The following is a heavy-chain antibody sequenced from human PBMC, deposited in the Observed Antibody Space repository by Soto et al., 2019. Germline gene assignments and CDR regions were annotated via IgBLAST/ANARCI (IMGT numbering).Heavy chain of an antibody. J-gene: IGHJ3*02. CDR3: AKPDVVAANDAFDI. CDR2: IYYSGST. V-gene: IGHV4-39*01. CDR1: GGSISSSSYY. Sequence: QLQLQESGPGLVKPSETLSLTCTVSGGSISSSSYYWGWIRQPPGKGLEWIGSIYYSGSTYYNPSLKSRVTISVDTSKNQFSLKLSSVTAADTAVYYCAKPDVVAANDAFDIWGQGTMVTVSS. D-gene: IGHD2-2*01.